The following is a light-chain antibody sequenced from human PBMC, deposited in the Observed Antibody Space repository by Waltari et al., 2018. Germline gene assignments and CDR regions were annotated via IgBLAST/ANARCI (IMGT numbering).Light chain of an antibody. CDR3: QHYVRLPAT. Sequence: DIVLAQSPGTLSLPPGERATLSCRASQSVSRALAWYQQKPGQAPRLLLYGASSRATGIPDRFSGSGSGTDLSLTISRLEPEDFAVYFCQHYVRLPATFGQGTKVEIK. V-gene: IGKV3-20*01. CDR2: GAS. J-gene: IGKJ1*01. CDR1: QSVSRA.